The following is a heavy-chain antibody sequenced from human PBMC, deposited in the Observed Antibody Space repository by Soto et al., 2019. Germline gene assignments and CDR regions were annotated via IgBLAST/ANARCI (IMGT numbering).Heavy chain of an antibody. CDR2: INHSGST. D-gene: IGHD3-10*01. V-gene: IGHV4-34*01. Sequence: SETLSLTCAVYGGSFSGYYWTWIRQPPGKGLEWIGDINHSGSTNYNPSLKSRVTISVDTSKNQVSLNLSSVTAADTAVYYCATGRRGYYDMGVWGQGTTVTVSS. CDR1: GGSFSGYY. J-gene: IGHJ6*02. CDR3: ATGRRGYYDMGV.